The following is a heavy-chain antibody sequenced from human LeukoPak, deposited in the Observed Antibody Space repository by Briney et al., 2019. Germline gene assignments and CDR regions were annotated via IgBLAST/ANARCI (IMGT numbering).Heavy chain of an antibody. J-gene: IGHJ4*02. CDR2: ISSSGSTI. CDR1: GFTFSDYY. V-gene: IGHV3-11*01. CDR3: ARDPPNGLVVPAATPY. Sequence: GGSLRLSCAASGFTFSDYYMSWLRQAPGKGLEWVSYISSSGSTIYYADSVKGRFTISRDNAKNSLYLQMTSLRAEDTAVYYCARDPPNGLVVPAATPYWGQGTLVTVSS. D-gene: IGHD2-2*01.